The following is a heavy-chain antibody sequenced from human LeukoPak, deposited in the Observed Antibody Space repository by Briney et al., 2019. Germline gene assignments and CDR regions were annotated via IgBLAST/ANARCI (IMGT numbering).Heavy chain of an antibody. D-gene: IGHD3-22*01. CDR2: ISSSSNTI. V-gene: IGHV3-48*01. Sequence: PGGSLRLSCAASGFIFSSYSMNWVRQAPGKGLEWVSYISSSSNTIYYADSVKGRFTISRDNAKNSLYLQMNSLRAEDTAVYFCARDHHRRLYDSQARDTFDIWGQGTMVTVSS. J-gene: IGHJ3*02. CDR3: ARDHHRRLYDSQARDTFDI. CDR1: GFIFSSYS.